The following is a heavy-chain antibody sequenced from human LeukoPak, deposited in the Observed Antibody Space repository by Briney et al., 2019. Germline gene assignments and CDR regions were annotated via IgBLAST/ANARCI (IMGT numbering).Heavy chain of an antibody. CDR2: IKNAGIDT. CDR3: ARGGYGHNMDV. D-gene: IGHD3-10*01. J-gene: IGHJ6*03. CDR1: GFIFSNYY. Sequence: TGGSLRLSCVGSGFIFSNYYMYWVRHAPGKGLVWVSRIKNAGIDTIYADSVKGRFTVSRDNAKNTVYLQMSSLRAEDTAVYYCARGGYGHNMDVWGEGTTVTVSS. V-gene: IGHV3-74*01.